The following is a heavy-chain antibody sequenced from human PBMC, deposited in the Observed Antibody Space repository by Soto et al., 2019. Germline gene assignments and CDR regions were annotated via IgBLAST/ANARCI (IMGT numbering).Heavy chain of an antibody. Sequence: SGTLSLTCAVSGGSISSSNWWSWVRQPPGKGLEWIGEIYHSGSTNYNPSLKSRVTISVDKSKNQFSLKLSAVTAADTAVYYCAGERIRIHDPAKKDYYYYYGIDVWGQGTTVTVYS. J-gene: IGHJ6*02. CDR2: IYHSGST. CDR3: AGERIRIHDPAKKDYYYYYGIDV. D-gene: IGHD2-15*01. CDR1: GGSISSSNW. V-gene: IGHV4-4*02.